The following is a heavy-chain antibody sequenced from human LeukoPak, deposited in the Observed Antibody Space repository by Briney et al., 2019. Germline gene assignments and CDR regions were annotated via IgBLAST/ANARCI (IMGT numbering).Heavy chain of an antibody. CDR2: IYPGDSDT. V-gene: IGHV5-51*01. Sequence: GESLKISCKGSAYMFTSYWIGWVRQMPGKGLECMGIIYPGDSDTRCSPSFQGQVTISADKSISTAYLQWSSLKASDIAMYYCARWGIAVVGTSPGFDYWGQGTLVTVSS. CDR1: AYMFTSYW. D-gene: IGHD6-19*01. J-gene: IGHJ4*02. CDR3: ARWGIAVVGTSPGFDY.